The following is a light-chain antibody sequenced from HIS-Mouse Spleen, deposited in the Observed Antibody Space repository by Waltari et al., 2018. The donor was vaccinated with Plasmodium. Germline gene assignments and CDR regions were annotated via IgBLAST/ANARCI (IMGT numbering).Light chain of an antibody. Sequence: QSVLTQPPSVSAAPGQKVTISCSGSSSNIGNNYVSWYQQLPGTAPKLLIDDKNKRTSGMPDRFAGSKSGTSATLGITGLQTGDEADYYCGTWDSSLSAGVVFGGGTKLTVL. CDR1: SSNIGNNY. V-gene: IGLV1-51*01. CDR2: DKN. CDR3: GTWDSSLSAGVV. J-gene: IGLJ2*01.